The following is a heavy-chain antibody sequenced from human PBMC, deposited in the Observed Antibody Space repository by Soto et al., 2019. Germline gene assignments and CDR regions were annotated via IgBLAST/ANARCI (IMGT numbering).Heavy chain of an antibody. D-gene: IGHD6-13*01. CDR2: INHSGST. V-gene: IGHV4-34*01. J-gene: IGHJ5*02. CDR3: ARGRSSSWYPNWFDP. Sequence: LSLTCAVYGGSFSGYYWSWIRQPPGKGLEWIGEINHSGSTNYNPSLKSRVTISVDTSKNQFSLKLSSVTAADTAVYYCARGRSSSWYPNWFDPWGQGTLVTVSS. CDR1: GGSFSGYY.